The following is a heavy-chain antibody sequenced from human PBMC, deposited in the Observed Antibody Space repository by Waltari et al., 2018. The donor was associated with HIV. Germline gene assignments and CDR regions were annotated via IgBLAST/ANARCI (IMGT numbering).Heavy chain of an antibody. CDR1: GFTFSSYA. J-gene: IGHJ4*02. Sequence: QVQLVESGGGVVQPGRSLRLSCAASGFTFSSYAMHWVRQAPGKGLEWVAVISYDGSNKYYADSVKGRFTISRDNSKNTLYLQMNSLRAEDTAVYYCARTIAPPPNGYWGQGTLVTVSS. CDR2: ISYDGSNK. V-gene: IGHV3-30*04. D-gene: IGHD6-6*01. CDR3: ARTIAPPPNGY.